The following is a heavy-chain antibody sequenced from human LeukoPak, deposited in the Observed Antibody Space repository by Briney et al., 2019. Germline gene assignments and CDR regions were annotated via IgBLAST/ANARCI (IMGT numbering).Heavy chain of an antibody. CDR2: IYPGDSDT. J-gene: IGHJ4*02. CDR1: GYSFTSYW. Sequence: HGESLKISCKGSGYSFTSYWIGWVRQMPGKGLEWMGIIYPGDSDTRYSPSFQGQVTISADKSISTAYLQWSSLKASDTAMYYCARPVAGGPLFYYFDYWGQGTLVTVSS. V-gene: IGHV5-51*01. D-gene: IGHD4-23*01. CDR3: ARPVAGGPLFYYFDY.